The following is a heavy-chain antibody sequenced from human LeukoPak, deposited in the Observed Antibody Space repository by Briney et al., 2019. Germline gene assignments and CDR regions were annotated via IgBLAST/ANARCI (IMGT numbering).Heavy chain of an antibody. CDR2: IYSGGST. D-gene: IGHD5-24*01. CDR1: GFTVSSNY. Sequence: GGSLRLSCAASGFTVSSNYMSWVRQAPGKGLEWVSVIYSGGSTYYADSVKGRFTISRDNSKNTLYLQMNSLRAKDTAVYYCARMAVDYYYGMDVWGQGTTVTVSS. J-gene: IGHJ6*02. CDR3: ARMAVDYYYGMDV. V-gene: IGHV3-53*01.